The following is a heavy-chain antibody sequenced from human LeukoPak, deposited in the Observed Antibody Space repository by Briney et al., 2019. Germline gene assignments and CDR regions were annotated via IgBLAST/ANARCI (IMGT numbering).Heavy chain of an antibody. V-gene: IGHV3-21*01. J-gene: IGHJ4*02. D-gene: IGHD3-22*01. CDR1: GFTFSSYS. CDR2: ISSSSSYI. Sequence: GGSLRLSCAASGFTFSSYSMNWVRQAPGKGLEWVSSISSSSSYIYYADSVKGRFTISRDNAKNSLYLQMNSLRAEDTAVYYCAKDYGITMIVVVITPYFDYWGQGTLVTVSS. CDR3: AKDYGITMIVVVITPYFDY.